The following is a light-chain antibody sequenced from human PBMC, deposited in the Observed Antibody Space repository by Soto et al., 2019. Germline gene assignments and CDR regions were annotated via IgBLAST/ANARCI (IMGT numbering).Light chain of an antibody. J-gene: IGLJ3*02. CDR2: LEGSGSY. Sequence: QLVLTQSSSASASLGSSVKLTCTLSSGHSSYIIAWHQQQPGKAPRYLMKLEGSGSYNKGSGVPDRFSGSSSGADRYLTISNLQFEDEADYHCETWDSNIWVFGGGTKLTVL. V-gene: IGLV4-60*02. CDR3: ETWDSNIWV. CDR1: SGHSSYI.